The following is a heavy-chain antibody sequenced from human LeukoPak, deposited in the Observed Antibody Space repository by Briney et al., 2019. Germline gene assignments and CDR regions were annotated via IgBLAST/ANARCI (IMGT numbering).Heavy chain of an antibody. Sequence: ASVTVSFKASGYTFTGYYMHWVRQAPGQGLEWMGWINPNSGGTNYAQKFQGRVTMTRDTSISTAYMELSRLRSDDTAVYYCARDRQRNYYGMDVWGQGTTVTVSS. CDR1: GYTFTGYY. J-gene: IGHJ6*02. CDR2: INPNSGGT. V-gene: IGHV1-2*02. CDR3: ARDRQRNYYGMDV.